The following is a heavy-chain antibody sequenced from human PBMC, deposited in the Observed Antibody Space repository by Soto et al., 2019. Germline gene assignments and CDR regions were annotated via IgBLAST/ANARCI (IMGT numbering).Heavy chain of an antibody. J-gene: IGHJ4*02. CDR2: ISYDGSNK. CDR1: GFTFSSYA. V-gene: IGHV3-30-3*01. CDR3: ASTLYYDFWSGYYLDLFDY. Sequence: TGGSLRLSCAASGFTFSSYAMHWVRQAPGKGLEWVAVISYDGSNKYYADSVKGRFTISRDNSKNTLYLQMNSLRAEDTAVYYCASTLYYDFWSGYYLDLFDYWGQGTLVTVSS. D-gene: IGHD3-3*01.